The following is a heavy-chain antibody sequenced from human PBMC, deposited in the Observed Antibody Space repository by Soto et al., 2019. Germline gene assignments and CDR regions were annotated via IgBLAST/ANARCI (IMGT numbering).Heavy chain of an antibody. V-gene: IGHV1-69*06. D-gene: IGHD3-22*01. CDR2: IIPIFGTA. J-gene: IGHJ4*02. CDR3: ARVGDSSGYLDY. Sequence: GASVKVSCKASGGTFSSYAISWVRQAPGQGLEWMGGIIPIFGTANYAQKFQGRVTITADKSTSTAYMELSSLRSEDTAVYYCARVGDSSGYLDYWGRGTLVTVSS. CDR1: GGTFSSYA.